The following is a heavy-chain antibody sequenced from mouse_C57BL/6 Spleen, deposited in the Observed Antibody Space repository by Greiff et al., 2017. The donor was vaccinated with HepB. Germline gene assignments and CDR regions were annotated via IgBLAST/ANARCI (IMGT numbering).Heavy chain of an antibody. V-gene: IGHV1-50*01. Sequence: VQLQQPGAELVKPGASVKLSCKASGYTFTSYWMQWVKQRPGQGLEWIGEIDPSDSYTNYNQKFKGKATLTVDTSSSTAYMQLSSLTSEDSAVYYCAGGYPVDYFDYWGQGTTLTVSS. J-gene: IGHJ2*01. CDR2: IDPSDSYT. CDR3: AGGYPVDYFDY. CDR1: GYTFTSYW. D-gene: IGHD2-2*01.